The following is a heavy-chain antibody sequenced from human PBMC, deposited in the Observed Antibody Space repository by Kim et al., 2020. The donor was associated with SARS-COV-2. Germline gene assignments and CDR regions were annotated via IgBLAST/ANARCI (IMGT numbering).Heavy chain of an antibody. J-gene: IGHJ6*03. V-gene: IGHV3-64*01. CDR3: ARGYDFWSGYPAYYYMDV. D-gene: IGHD3-3*01. Sequence: KGRFTISRDNSKHTLYLQMGSLRAEDMAVYYCARGYDFWSGYPAYYYMDVWGKGTTVTVSS.